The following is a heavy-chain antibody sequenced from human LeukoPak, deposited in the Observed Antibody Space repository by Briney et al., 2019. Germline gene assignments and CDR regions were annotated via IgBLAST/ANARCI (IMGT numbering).Heavy chain of an antibody. CDR1: GFTFSAYE. D-gene: IGHD3-10*02. V-gene: IGHV3-48*03. CDR3: AELGITMIGGV. J-gene: IGHJ6*04. CDR2: ISSSGSTI. Sequence: GGSLRLSCAASGFTFSAYEMNRVRQAPGKGLEWVSYISSSGSTIYYADSVKGRFTISRDNAKNSLYLQMNSLRAEDTAVYYCAELGITMIGGVWGKGTTVTISS.